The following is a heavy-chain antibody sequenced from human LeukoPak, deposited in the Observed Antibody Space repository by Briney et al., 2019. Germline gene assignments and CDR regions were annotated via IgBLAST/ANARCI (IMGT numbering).Heavy chain of an antibody. V-gene: IGHV4-59*01. Sequence: PSETLSLTCSVSGGSISTYHWSWIRQPPGKGLEWIGYIYYTGNTDYNPSLKSRVTISVDTSHNQFSLKLNSVTAADTAFYYCAREMGTAFDYWGQGKLVTVFS. CDR1: GGSISTYH. CDR2: IYYTGNT. CDR3: AREMGTAFDY. J-gene: IGHJ4*02. D-gene: IGHD5-24*01.